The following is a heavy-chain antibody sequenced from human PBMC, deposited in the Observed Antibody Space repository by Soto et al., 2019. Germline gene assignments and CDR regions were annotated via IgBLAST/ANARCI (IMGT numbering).Heavy chain of an antibody. V-gene: IGHV1-69*13. J-gene: IGHJ3*02. CDR3: ARDYRRSPYCSGGSCYSVSAFDI. D-gene: IGHD2-15*01. Sequence: SVKVSCKASGGTFSSYAISWVRQAPGQGLEWMGGIIPIFGTANYAQKFQGRVTITADESTSTAYMELSSLRSEDTAVYYCARDYRRSPYCSGGSCYSVSAFDICGQRTLVTVSS. CDR1: GGTFSSYA. CDR2: IIPIFGTA.